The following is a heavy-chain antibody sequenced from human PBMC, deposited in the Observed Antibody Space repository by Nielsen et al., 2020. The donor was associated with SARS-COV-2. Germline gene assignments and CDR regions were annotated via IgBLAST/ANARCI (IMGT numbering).Heavy chain of an antibody. CDR2: INPNSGGT. J-gene: IGHJ5*02. V-gene: IGHV1-2*04. CDR3: ARVENHSYRWFDP. D-gene: IGHD5-18*01. Sequence: ASVKVSCKASGYTFTGYYMHWVRQAPGQGLEWMGWINPNSGGTNYAQKFQGWVTMTRDTSISTAYMELSRLRSDDTAVYYCARVENHSYRWFDPWGQGTLVTVSS. CDR1: GYTFTGYY.